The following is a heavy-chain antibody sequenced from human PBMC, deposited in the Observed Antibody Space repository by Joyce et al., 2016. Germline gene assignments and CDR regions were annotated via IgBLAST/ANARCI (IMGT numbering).Heavy chain of an antibody. V-gene: IGHV1-18*01. J-gene: IGHJ4*02. D-gene: IGHD3-3*01. Sequence: QVQLVQSGSEVKKPGASVNVSCKASGYTFTSYGISWVRQAPGQGLEWMGWISAYNGNTKYAQKFQGRVTLTTETSTRTAYMELRSLRSDDTAVYYCARDRHYESWSGSFDYWGQGTLVTVSS. CDR2: ISAYNGNT. CDR1: GYTFTSYG. CDR3: ARDRHYESWSGSFDY.